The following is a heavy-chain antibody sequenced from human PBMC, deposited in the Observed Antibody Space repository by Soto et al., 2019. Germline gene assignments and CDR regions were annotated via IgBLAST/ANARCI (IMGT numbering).Heavy chain of an antibody. CDR3: AAPGISHGMDV. V-gene: IGHV4-39*01. CDR1: GGSISSSSYY. D-gene: IGHD3-3*02. CDR2: IYYSGST. Sequence: QLQLQESGPGLVKPSETLSLTCTVSGGSISSSSYYWGWIRQPPGKGLEWIGSIYYSGSTYYNPSLKSRVTISVDTSKNQFSLKLSSVTAADTAVYYCAAPGISHGMDVWGQGTTVTVSS. J-gene: IGHJ6*02.